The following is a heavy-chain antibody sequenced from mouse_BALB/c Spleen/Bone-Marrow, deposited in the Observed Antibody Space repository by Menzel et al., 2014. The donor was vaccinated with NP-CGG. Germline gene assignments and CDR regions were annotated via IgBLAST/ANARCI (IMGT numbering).Heavy chain of an antibody. CDR3: EGLHYYGSFAY. D-gene: IGHD1-2*01. V-gene: IGHV4-1*02. CDR2: INPDSSTI. CDR1: GVDFSRYW. Sequence: AGGGVDFSRYWMSWVRQAPGKGLEWIGEINPDSSTINYTPSLKDKFIISRDNAKNTLYLQMSKVRSEDTALYYCEGLHYYGSFAYWGQGTLVTVSA. J-gene: IGHJ3*01.